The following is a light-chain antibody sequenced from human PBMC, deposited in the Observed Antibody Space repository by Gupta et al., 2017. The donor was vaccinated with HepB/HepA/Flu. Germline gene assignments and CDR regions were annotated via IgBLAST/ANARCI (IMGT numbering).Light chain of an antibody. V-gene: IGKV1-39*01. CDR2: AAS. J-gene: IGKJ4*01. Sequence: IQMTQSPSSLSASVGDRVTITCRASQSISSYLNWYQQKPGKAPKLLIYAASSLQSGVPSRGSGSGSGTEFTLTISSLQPEDFATDDCQQSYSTTPTFGGGTKVEIK. CDR1: QSISSY. CDR3: QQSYSTTPT.